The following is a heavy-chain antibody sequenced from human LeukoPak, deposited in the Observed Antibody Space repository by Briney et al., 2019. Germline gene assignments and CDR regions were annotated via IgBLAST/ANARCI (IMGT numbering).Heavy chain of an antibody. D-gene: IGHD3-10*01. J-gene: IGHJ4*02. V-gene: IGHV1-69*06. Sequence: SVKVSCKASRGTFSSYAISWVRQAPGQGLEWMGGIIPIFGTANYAQKFQGRVTITADKSTSTAYMELRSLRSDDTAVYYCAREVERITMVRGVVYDEYFDYWGQGTLVTVSS. CDR2: IIPIFGTA. CDR3: AREVERITMVRGVVYDEYFDY. CDR1: RGTFSSYA.